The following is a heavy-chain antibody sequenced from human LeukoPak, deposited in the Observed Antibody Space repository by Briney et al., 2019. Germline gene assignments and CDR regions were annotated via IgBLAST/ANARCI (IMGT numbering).Heavy chain of an antibody. CDR1: GFTFSSYA. CDR2: ISGSGGST. CDR3: AKDCDSSGYYGGSDY. D-gene: IGHD3-22*01. J-gene: IGHJ4*02. Sequence: GGSLRLSCAASGFTFSSYAVSWVRQAPGKGLEWVSVISGSGGSTYYADSVKGRFTISRDNSKNILYLQMNSLRAEDTAVYFCAKDCDSSGYYGGSDYWGQGTLVTVSS. V-gene: IGHV3-23*01.